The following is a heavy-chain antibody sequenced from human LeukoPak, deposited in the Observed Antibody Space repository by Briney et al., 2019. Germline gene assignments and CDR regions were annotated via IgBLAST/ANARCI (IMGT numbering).Heavy chain of an antibody. Sequence: PGGSLRLSCAASGFTFSSYAMSWVRQAPGKGLEWVSAISGSGGSTYYADSVKGRFTISRDNSKNTLYLQMNSLRAEDTAVYCCAKEGVDTAMGRRSYFDYWGQGTLVTVSS. D-gene: IGHD5-18*01. CDR2: ISGSGGST. CDR3: AKEGVDTAMGRRSYFDY. J-gene: IGHJ4*02. V-gene: IGHV3-23*01. CDR1: GFTFSSYA.